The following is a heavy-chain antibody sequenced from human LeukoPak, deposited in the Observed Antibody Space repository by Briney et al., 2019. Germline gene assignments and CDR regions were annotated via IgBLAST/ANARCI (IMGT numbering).Heavy chain of an antibody. V-gene: IGHV4-59*08. CDR1: IGSIKNYY. CDR3: ARHPIAAAPFDY. J-gene: IGHJ4*02. CDR2: IHHSGST. Sequence: SETLSLTCTVSIGSIKNYYWSWVRQSPGKGLEWIAYIHHSGSTNYNLSLRSRVTISVDTTKNQVSLKLTSVTATDTAMYYCARHPIAAAPFDYWGQGTLVTVSS. D-gene: IGHD6-25*01.